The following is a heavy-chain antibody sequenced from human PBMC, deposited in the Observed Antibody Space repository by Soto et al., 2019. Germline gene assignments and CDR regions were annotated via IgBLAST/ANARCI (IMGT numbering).Heavy chain of an antibody. CDR1: GFTFSSYS. V-gene: IGHV3-48*02. J-gene: IGHJ6*02. D-gene: IGHD4-17*01. CDR2: ISSSSSTI. Sequence: GGSLRLSCAASGFTFSSYSMNWVRQAPGKGLEWVSYISSSSSTIYYADSVKGRFTISRDNAKNSLYLQMNSLRDEDTAVYYCARDGTVTTYYYYYYGMDVWGQGTTVTVS. CDR3: ARDGTVTTYYYYYYGMDV.